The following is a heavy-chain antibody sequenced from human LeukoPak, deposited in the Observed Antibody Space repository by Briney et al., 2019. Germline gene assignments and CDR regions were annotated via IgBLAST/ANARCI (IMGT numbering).Heavy chain of an antibody. J-gene: IGHJ4*02. CDR1: GYTFVGYY. D-gene: IGHD5-12*01. Sequence: ASVKVSCKASGYTFVGYYLHWVRQAPGQGLEWMAWIDPYTGNTHYAQKFQGRITVTRDTSVSTAYMELSWLSSDDTARYYCAREYSASEHWGQGTLVTVSS. V-gene: IGHV1-2*02. CDR2: IDPYTGNT. CDR3: AREYSASEH.